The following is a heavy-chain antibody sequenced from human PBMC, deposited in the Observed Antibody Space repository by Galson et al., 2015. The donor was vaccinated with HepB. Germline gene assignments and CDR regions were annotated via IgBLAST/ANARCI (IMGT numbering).Heavy chain of an antibody. J-gene: IGHJ5*02. D-gene: IGHD3-10*01. V-gene: IGHV4-39*01. CDR2: ISYSGNT. CDR3: ASTSYYGSGNSFDP. Sequence: SETLSLTCTVSGGSITDTTYSWGWIRQPPGKGLEWIGTISYSGNTYYNPSLKSRVTISVDTSKNQFSLKLNSMTAADTAVYYCASTSYYGSGNSFDPWGQGTLVTVSS. CDR1: GGSITDTTYS.